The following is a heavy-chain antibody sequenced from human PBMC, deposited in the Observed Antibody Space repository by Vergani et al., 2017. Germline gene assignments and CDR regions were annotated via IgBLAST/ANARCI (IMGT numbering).Heavy chain of an antibody. Sequence: QVQLQESGPGLVKPSQTLSLICSVSGGYTTSCNYYWSWIRQPAGKGVEWIVCIYTSGTTNYNPSLKSRVTISVDTYKIQFSLKLSSLTAADPAVYYCARGCRGFVGYAGWDWLDPWGGRTLFTVSS. D-gene: IGHD5-12*01. CDR1: GGYTTSCNYY. CDR3: ARGCRGFVGYAGWDWLDP. V-gene: IGHV4-61*02. J-gene: IGHJ5*02. CDR2: IYTSGTT.